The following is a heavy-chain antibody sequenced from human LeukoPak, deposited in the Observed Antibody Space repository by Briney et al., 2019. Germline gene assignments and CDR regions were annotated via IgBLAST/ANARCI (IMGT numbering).Heavy chain of an antibody. V-gene: IGHV1-2*02. D-gene: IGHD6-13*01. CDR3: ARGETEETGTRPDAFDI. CDR1: VYTFTFYY. CDR2: INPNSGDT. J-gene: IGHJ3*02. Sequence: ASVTVSFTSAVYTFTFYYMHWVRQAPGQGLEWMGWINPNSGDTKYAQKFQGRVTMTRDTSISTAYIELTRLRSDDSAVYYCARGETEETGTRPDAFDIWGQGTMVTVSS.